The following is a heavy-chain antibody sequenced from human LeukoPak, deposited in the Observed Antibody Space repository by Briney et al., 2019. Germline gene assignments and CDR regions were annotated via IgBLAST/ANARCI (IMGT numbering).Heavy chain of an antibody. Sequence: ASVKVSCKASGYTFTGYYMHRVRQAPGQGLEWMGWINPNSGGTNYAQKFQGRVTMTRDTSISTAYMELSRLRSDDTAVYYCARSRDGYNYGGLDYWGQGTLVTVSS. J-gene: IGHJ4*02. CDR1: GYTFTGYY. D-gene: IGHD5-24*01. CDR3: ARSRDGYNYGGLDY. CDR2: INPNSGGT. V-gene: IGHV1-2*02.